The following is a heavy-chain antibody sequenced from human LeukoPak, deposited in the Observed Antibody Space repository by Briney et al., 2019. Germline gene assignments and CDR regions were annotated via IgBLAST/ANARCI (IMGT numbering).Heavy chain of an antibody. Sequence: GGSLRLSCAASGFTFAEYGMSWVRQAPGKGLEWVSWINCNGGSTGYAYSVKGRFTISRDKSKNSLYMQMNSLRGEDTALYYCESRRRWSFDYWGQGNLVTVSS. D-gene: IGHD2-15*01. J-gene: IGHJ4*02. CDR2: INCNGGST. V-gene: IGHV3-20*04. CDR3: ESRRRWSFDY. CDR1: GFTFAEYG.